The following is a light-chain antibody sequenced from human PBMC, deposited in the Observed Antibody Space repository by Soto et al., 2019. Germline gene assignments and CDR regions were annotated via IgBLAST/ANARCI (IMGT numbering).Light chain of an antibody. CDR2: EVT. Sequence: LTQPASVSGSPGQSIAISCTGSSSDVGIYNYVSWYQQPPGKVPKLIIYEVTNRPSGVSNRFSGSKSGNTASLTISGLQAEDEADYYCSSYTTSSTRVFGTGTKGTGL. CDR3: SSYTTSSTRV. J-gene: IGLJ1*01. V-gene: IGLV2-14*01. CDR1: SSDVGIYNY.